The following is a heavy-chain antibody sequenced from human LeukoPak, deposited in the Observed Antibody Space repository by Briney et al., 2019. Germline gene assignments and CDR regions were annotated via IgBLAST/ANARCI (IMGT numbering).Heavy chain of an antibody. CDR2: IIPIFGTA. Sequence: SVKVSCKASGGSFSSYAISWVRQAPGQGLEWMGRIIPIFGTAHYAQKFQGRVTITTDESTSTAYMELSSLRSEDTAMYYCAREDSSGWSADYMDVWGKGTAVTVSS. V-gene: IGHV1-69*05. CDR3: AREDSSGWSADYMDV. J-gene: IGHJ6*03. D-gene: IGHD6-19*01. CDR1: GGSFSSYA.